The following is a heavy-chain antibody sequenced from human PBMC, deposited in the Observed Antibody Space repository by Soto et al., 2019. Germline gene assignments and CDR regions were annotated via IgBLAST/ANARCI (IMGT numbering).Heavy chain of an antibody. D-gene: IGHD3-22*01. CDR1: GGSISSYY. CDR3: ARVRDYYDSSGYYDYYYYGMDV. CDR2: IYYSGST. J-gene: IGHJ6*02. V-gene: IGHV4-59*01. Sequence: SETLSLTCTVSGGSISSYYWSWIRQPPGKGLEWIGYIYYSGSTNYNPSLKSRVTISVDTSKNQFSLKLSSVTAADTAVYYCARVRDYYDSSGYYDYYYYGMDVWGQRTTVTVSS.